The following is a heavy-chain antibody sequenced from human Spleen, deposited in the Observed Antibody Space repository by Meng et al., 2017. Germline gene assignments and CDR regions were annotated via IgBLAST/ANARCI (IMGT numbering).Heavy chain of an antibody. Sequence: HVQLQESGPGLVKPSGTLSLTCAVSGGSFSDYYWSWIRQPPGKGLEWIGEINHSGSTNYNPSLESRATISVDTSQNNLSLKLSSVTAADSAVYYCARGPTTMAHDFDYWGQGTLVTVSS. D-gene: IGHD4-11*01. CDR3: ARGPTTMAHDFDY. CDR1: GGSFSDYY. J-gene: IGHJ4*02. CDR2: INHSGST. V-gene: IGHV4-34*01.